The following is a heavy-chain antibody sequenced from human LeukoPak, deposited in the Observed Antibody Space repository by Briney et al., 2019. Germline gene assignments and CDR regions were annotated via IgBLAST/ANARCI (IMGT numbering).Heavy chain of an antibody. J-gene: IGHJ4*02. CDR2: IYSGGST. CDR3: ARDSSGWYDY. Sequence: GGSLRLSCAASGFTVSSNYMSWVRQASGKGLEWVSVIYSGGSTYYADSVKGRFTISRDNSKNTLYLQMNSLRAEDTAVYYCARDSSGWYDYWGQGILVTVSS. D-gene: IGHD6-19*01. CDR1: GFTVSSNY. V-gene: IGHV3-66*01.